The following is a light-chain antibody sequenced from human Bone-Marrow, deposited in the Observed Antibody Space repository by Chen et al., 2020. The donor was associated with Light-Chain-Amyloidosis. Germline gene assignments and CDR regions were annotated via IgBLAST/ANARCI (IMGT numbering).Light chain of an antibody. J-gene: IGLJ2*01. CDR2: RDT. V-gene: IGLV3-25*03. CDR1: DLPTKY. Sequence: SYELTQQPSVSVHPGQTARITCSGDDLPTKYAYWYQQKPGQAPVLVIHRDTERPSGISERFSGSSSGTTATLTISGVQAEDEADYHCQSADSSGTYEVIFGGGTKLTVL. CDR3: QSADSSGTYEVI.